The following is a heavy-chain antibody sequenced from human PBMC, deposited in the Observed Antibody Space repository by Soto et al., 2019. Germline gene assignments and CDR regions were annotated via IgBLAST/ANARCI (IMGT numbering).Heavy chain of an antibody. CDR3: ARVGNYYDSSGYYYGFDY. Sequence: ASVKVSCKASGYTFTSYGISWVRQAPGQGLEWMGWISAYNGNTNYAQKLQGRVTMTTDTSTSTAYMELRSLRSDDTAVYYCARVGNYYDSSGYYYGFDYWGQGTLVTVSS. CDR1: GYTFTSYG. D-gene: IGHD3-22*01. V-gene: IGHV1-18*04. CDR2: ISAYNGNT. J-gene: IGHJ4*02.